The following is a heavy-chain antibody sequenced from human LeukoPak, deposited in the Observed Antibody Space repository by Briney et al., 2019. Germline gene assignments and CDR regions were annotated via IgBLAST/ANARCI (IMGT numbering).Heavy chain of an antibody. CDR3: TKGSYYTWATGY. V-gene: IGHV3-73*01. CDR2: IRSKANSYAT. D-gene: IGHD1-26*01. CDR1: GFTFSGSA. J-gene: IGHJ4*02. Sequence: GGSLKLSCAASGFTFSGSAMHWVRQASGKGLEGVGRIRSKANSYATAYAASVKGRFTISRDDSKNTAYLQMNSLKTEDTAVYYCTKGSYYTWATGYWGQGTLVTVSS.